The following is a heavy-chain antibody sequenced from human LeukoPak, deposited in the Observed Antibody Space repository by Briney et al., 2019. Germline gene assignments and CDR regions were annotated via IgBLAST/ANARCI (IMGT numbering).Heavy chain of an antibody. J-gene: IGHJ4*02. D-gene: IGHD3-22*01. CDR2: ISENSKDI. CDR1: GFTISSHS. V-gene: IGHV3-21*01. Sequence: GGSLRLSCVVSGFTISSHSMNWVRQAPGKGLEWVSSISENSKDIFYVDSVKGRFTISRDNAKNSLYLQMNSLRAEDTAVYYCASPYYYDSSGYDDYWGQGTLVTVSS. CDR3: ASPYYYDSSGYDDY.